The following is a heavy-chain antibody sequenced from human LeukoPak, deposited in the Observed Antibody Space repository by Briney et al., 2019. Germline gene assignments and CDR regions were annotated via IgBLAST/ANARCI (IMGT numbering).Heavy chain of an antibody. CDR2: IYYSGST. Sequence: SETLSLTCTVSGGSISSYYWSWIRQPPGKGLEWIGYIYYSGSTNYNPSLKSRVTISVDTSKNQFSLKLSSVTAADTAVYYCARVYGTTYYYYYYMDVWGKGTTVTISS. CDR3: ARVYGTTYYYYYYMDV. J-gene: IGHJ6*03. CDR1: GGSISSYY. D-gene: IGHD4-11*01. V-gene: IGHV4-59*01.